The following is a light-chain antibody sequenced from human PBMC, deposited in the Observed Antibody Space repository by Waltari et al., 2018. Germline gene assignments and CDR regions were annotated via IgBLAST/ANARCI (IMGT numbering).Light chain of an antibody. J-gene: IGLJ1*01. CDR2: EVR. V-gene: IGLV2-14*01. CDR1: RSDVGSYKY. Sequence: QSALTQPASVSGSPGQSITISCTGTRSDVGSYKYVSWYQQHPGKTPRLMIDEVRNRPAGVFNRFSGSKSGNPASLTRSGLQAEDEADYYCSSYADNYFYVFGTGTKVTVL. CDR3: SSYADNYFYV.